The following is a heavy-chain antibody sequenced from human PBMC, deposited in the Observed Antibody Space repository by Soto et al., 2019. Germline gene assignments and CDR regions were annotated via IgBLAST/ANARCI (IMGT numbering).Heavy chain of an antibody. CDR2: INPNSGGT. Sequence: GASVKVSCKASGFTFSAYYIYWVRQAPGQGLEWIGWINPNSGGTNNAQKFQGRVTMTRDTSTSTVYMELSALIPDDTAVYYCARGYYDFWSGYHNKIDPWGQGTLVTVSS. CDR3: ARGYYDFWSGYHNKIDP. V-gene: IGHV1-2*02. CDR1: GFTFSAYY. D-gene: IGHD3-3*01. J-gene: IGHJ5*02.